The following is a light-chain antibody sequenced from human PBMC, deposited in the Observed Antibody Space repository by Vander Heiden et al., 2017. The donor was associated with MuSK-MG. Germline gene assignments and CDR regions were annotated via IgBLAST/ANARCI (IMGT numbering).Light chain of an antibody. J-gene: IGKJ2*01. CDR2: DAS. V-gene: IGKV1-5*01. Sequence: DIQMTQSPSTLSASVGDRVTITCRASQTISSWLAWYQQKPGKAPKLLIYDASSLESGFPSRFSGSGSGTEFTLTISSLQPDDFATYYCQQDYTYPHTFGQGTKMEIK. CDR3: QQDYTYPHT. CDR1: QTISSW.